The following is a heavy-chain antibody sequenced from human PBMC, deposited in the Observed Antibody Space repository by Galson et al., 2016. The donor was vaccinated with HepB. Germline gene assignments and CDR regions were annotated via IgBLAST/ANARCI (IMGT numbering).Heavy chain of an antibody. CDR2: ISGRGGTT. CDR3: VRDIRGPGDH. CDR1: GFTFSSFE. V-gene: IGHV3-48*03. D-gene: IGHD2-15*01. J-gene: IGHJ4*02. Sequence: SLRLSCAASGFTFSSFEMNWVRQAPGKGLEWLSYISGRGGTTYYADSVKGRFTISRDNAKKSLYLQMNSLRGDYTAVYCCVRDIRGPGDHWGQGTLVTVSS.